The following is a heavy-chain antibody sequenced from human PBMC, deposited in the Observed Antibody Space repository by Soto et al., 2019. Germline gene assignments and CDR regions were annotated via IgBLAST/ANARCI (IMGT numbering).Heavy chain of an antibody. D-gene: IGHD1-1*01. CDR3: ARGKGMEENYYYYGMDV. V-gene: IGHV1-3*01. Sequence: ASVKVSCKASGYTFSTYALHWVRQAPGQGLEWMGWINGGNGHTRYSQKFKDRVTISRDTPASTAYMELSGLRSEDTAVHYCARGKGMEENYYYYGMDVWGQGTTVTVS. CDR1: GYTFSTYA. J-gene: IGHJ6*02. CDR2: INGGNGHT.